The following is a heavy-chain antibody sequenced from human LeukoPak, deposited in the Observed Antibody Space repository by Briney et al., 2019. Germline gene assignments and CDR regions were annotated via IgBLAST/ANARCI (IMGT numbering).Heavy chain of an antibody. CDR2: IYYTGTT. Sequence: SETLSLTCTVSSGSISSYYWSWLRQPPGKGLEWIAYIYYTGTTEYNPSLKSRVTISVDTSRNQFSLKLSSVTAADTAVYYCARGTIRYYFDYWGQGTLVTVSS. J-gene: IGHJ4*02. CDR3: ARGTIRYYFDY. D-gene: IGHD4-17*01. CDR1: SGSISSYY. V-gene: IGHV4-59*08.